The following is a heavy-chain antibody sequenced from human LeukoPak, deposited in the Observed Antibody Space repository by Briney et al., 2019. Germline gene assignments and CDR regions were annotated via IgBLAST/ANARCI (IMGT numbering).Heavy chain of an antibody. J-gene: IGHJ4*02. CDR3: ARALVGAATLSY. D-gene: IGHD1-26*01. Sequence: GESLKISCKGSGYNFTTYWIAWVRQVPGKGLEWMGVIYPGDSDTRYSPSFQGQVTLSADKSISTAYLQWSSLKASDTAIYYCARALVGAATLSYWGQGTLVTVSS. CDR1: GYNFTTYW. V-gene: IGHV5-51*01. CDR2: IYPGDSDT.